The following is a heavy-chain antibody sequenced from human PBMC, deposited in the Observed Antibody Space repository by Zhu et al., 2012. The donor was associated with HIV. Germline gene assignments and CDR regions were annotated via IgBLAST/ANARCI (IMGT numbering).Heavy chain of an antibody. V-gene: IGHV4-28*01. J-gene: IGHJ6*03. Sequence: QVQLQESGPGLVKPSDTLSLTCAVSGYSISSSNWWGWIRQPPGKGLEWIAYMSYSGSTYYNVSLKSRVTMSVDTSKNQFSLKLRSVTAVDTAVYYCARIREDILTGFYYYYMDVWGKGPRSTVSS. CDR3: ARIREDILTGFYYYYMDV. CDR2: MSYSGST. CDR1: GYSISSSNW. D-gene: IGHD3-9*01.